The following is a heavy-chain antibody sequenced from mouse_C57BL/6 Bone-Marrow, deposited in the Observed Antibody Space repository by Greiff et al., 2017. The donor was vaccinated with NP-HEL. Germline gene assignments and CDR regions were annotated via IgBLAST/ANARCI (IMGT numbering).Heavy chain of an antibody. J-gene: IGHJ3*01. CDR1: GYTFTSYW. Sequence: VKLQQPGAELVMPGASVKLSCKASGYTFTSYWMHWVKQRPGQGLEWIGEIDPSDSYTNYNQKFKGKSTLTVDKSSSTAYMQLSSLTSEDSAVYYCASDFYYYGSSSAWFAYWGQGTLVTVSA. V-gene: IGHV1-69*01. CDR2: IDPSDSYT. CDR3: ASDFYYYGSSSAWFAY. D-gene: IGHD1-1*01.